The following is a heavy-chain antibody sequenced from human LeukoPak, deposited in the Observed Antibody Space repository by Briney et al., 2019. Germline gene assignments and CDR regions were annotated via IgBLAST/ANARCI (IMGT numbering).Heavy chain of an antibody. CDR3: ARHDFWSGYMANNWFDP. CDR2: IYTSGST. J-gene: IGHJ5*02. V-gene: IGHV4-4*07. D-gene: IGHD3-3*01. Sequence: SETLSLTCTVSGGSISSYYWSSIRQPAGKGLEWIVRIYTSGSTNYNPTLKSRVTMSVDTSKNKLSLKLNSVTAAETAVYYWARHDFWSGYMANNWFDPWGQGTLVTVSS. CDR1: GGSISSYY.